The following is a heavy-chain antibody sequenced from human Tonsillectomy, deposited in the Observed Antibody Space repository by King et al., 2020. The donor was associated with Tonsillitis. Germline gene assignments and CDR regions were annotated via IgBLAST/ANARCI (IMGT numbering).Heavy chain of an antibody. D-gene: IGHD1-26*01. J-gene: IGHJ6*03. Sequence: VQLVETGGGLIQPGGSLRLSCAVSGFTVSSKYMSWVRQAPGKGLEWVSVFYSGGGTYYADSVKGRFTISRDNSKNTLYLQMNSLRAEDTAVYYCARGMVVAATKGGYMDVWGKGTTVTVSS. CDR2: FYSGGGT. V-gene: IGHV3-53*02. CDR1: GFTVSSKY. CDR3: ARGMVVAATKGGYMDV.